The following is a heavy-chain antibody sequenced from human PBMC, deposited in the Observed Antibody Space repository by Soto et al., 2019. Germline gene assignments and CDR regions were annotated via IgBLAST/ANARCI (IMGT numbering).Heavy chain of an antibody. D-gene: IGHD1-1*01. V-gene: IGHV3-33*06. CDR2: IWYDGSNK. CDR3: ANLDWSQLPNNFGY. J-gene: IGHJ4*02. Sequence: GGSLRLSCAASGFTFSSYGMHWVRQAPGKGLEWVAVIWYDGSNKYYADSVKGRFTISRDNSKNTLYLQLNNLRAEDTAVYYCANLDWSQLPNNFGYWGQGTLVTVSS. CDR1: GFTFSSYG.